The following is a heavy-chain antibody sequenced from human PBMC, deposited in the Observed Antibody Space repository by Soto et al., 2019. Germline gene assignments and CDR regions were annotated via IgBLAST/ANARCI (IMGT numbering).Heavy chain of an antibody. CDR3: ARDWTS. CDR2: IYGTLSA. CDR1: GDSVNSGSYY. D-gene: IGHD3-3*01. Sequence: HVQLQESGPALVKPSETLFLTCSISGDSVNSGSYYWHWIRQSPGKGLEWIGYIYGTLSANYHPSLRSRVTISVDTSKNQFSLKLRPVTAADTAVYYCARDWTSWGQGTLVTVSS. J-gene: IGHJ4*02. V-gene: IGHV4-61*01.